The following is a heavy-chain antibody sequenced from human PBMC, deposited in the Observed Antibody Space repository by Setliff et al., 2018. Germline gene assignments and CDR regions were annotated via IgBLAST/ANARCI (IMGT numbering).Heavy chain of an antibody. J-gene: IGHJ5*02. D-gene: IGHD6-6*01. Sequence: PSETLSLTCAVYGGPFSAYCWSWIRQPPGEGLEWIGEINHSGRTKYNPSLRSRVTISVDTSKNQISLKLTSVTAADTAVYYCARLFHPDRSAETRRAGPGRFDPWGQGTLVTV. CDR1: GGPFSAYC. CDR2: INHSGRT. V-gene: IGHV4-34*01. CDR3: ARLFHPDRSAETRRAGPGRFDP.